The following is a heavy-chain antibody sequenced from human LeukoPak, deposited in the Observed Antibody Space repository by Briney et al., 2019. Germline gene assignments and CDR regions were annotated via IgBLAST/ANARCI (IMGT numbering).Heavy chain of an antibody. CDR1: GFLFSSYW. CDR3: ARDREARRYQDLDY. Sequence: GGSLRLSCAASGFLFSSYWMSWVRQAPGKGLEWVANIKEDGSEKYYVDSVKGRFTISRDNAKSSLYLQMNSLRAEDTAVYYCARDREARRYQDLDYWGQGTLVTVSS. V-gene: IGHV3-7*01. D-gene: IGHD6-6*01. CDR2: IKEDGSEK. J-gene: IGHJ4*02.